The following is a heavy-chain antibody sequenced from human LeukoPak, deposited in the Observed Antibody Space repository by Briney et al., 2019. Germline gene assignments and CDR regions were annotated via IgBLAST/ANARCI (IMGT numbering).Heavy chain of an antibody. CDR1: GYTFTGYY. J-gene: IGHJ4*02. V-gene: IGHV1-2*02. D-gene: IGHD2-2*01. Sequence: ASVKVSCKASGYTFTGYYMHWVRQAPGQGLEWMGWINPNSGGTNYAQKFQGRVTMTRDTSISTAYMELSRLRSEDTAVYYCAREDIVVVPAAMTLWGQGTLVTVSS. CDR2: INPNSGGT. CDR3: AREDIVVVPAAMTL.